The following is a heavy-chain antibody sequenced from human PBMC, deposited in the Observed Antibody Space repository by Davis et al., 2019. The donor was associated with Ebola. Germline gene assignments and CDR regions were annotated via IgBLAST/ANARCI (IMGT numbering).Heavy chain of an antibody. Sequence: GGSLRLSCAASGFTFSSYGIHWVRQAPGKGLEWVAFIRYDGAKRYYGDSVKGRFTISRDNSKNTLYLQMNSLRAEDTAVYYCAKDDYHSGSPFDYWGQGTLVTVSS. V-gene: IGHV3-30*02. CDR2: IRYDGAKR. J-gene: IGHJ4*02. CDR1: GFTFSSYG. CDR3: AKDDYHSGSPFDY. D-gene: IGHD1-26*01.